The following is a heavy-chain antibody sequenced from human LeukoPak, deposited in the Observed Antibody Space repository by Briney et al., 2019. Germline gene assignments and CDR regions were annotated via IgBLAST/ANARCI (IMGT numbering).Heavy chain of an antibody. D-gene: IGHD3-10*01. V-gene: IGHV3-72*01. CDR3: ARVNGVYWYFDL. CDR2: SRNEANAYTT. J-gene: IGHJ2*01. CDR1: GFTFSSHA. Sequence: GGSLRLSCAASGFTFSSHAMTWVRQAPGKGLEWVGRSRNEANAYTTDYAASVKGRYTISRDDSKNSLYLQMNSLKTEDTAVYYCARVNGVYWYFDLWGRGTLVTVSS.